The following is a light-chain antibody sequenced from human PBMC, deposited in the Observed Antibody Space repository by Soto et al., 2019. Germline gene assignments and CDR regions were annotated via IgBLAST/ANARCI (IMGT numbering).Light chain of an antibody. Sequence: EIVMTQSPGTLSVSPGERATLSCRASQSITSDLAWYQHKPGQTPRLLIHGASNRATGIPARFSGVGSGTEFTLTISSRQSEDFGVYYWQQYNKWPQTFGQGTRLEIK. CDR3: QQYNKWPQT. J-gene: IGKJ5*01. CDR2: GAS. CDR1: QSITSD. V-gene: IGKV3-15*01.